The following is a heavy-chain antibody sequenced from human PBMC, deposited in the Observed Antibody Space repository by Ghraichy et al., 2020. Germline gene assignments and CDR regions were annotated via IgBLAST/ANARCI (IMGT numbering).Heavy chain of an antibody. D-gene: IGHD3-10*01. V-gene: IGHV1-18*04. Sequence: ASVKVSCKASGYTFTSYGISWVRQAPGQGLEWMGWISAYNGNTNYAQKLQGRVTMTTDTSTSTAYMELRSLRSDDTAVYYCARGDITMVRGVIKSWFDPWGQGTLVTVSS. CDR1: GYTFTSYG. CDR3: ARGDITMVRGVIKSWFDP. J-gene: IGHJ5*02. CDR2: ISAYNGNT.